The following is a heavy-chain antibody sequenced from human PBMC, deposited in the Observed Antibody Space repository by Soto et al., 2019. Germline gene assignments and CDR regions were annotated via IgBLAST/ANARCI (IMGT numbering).Heavy chain of an antibody. J-gene: IGHJ4*02. CDR2: IYPGDSDT. D-gene: IGHD2-15*01. V-gene: IGHV5-51*01. CDR1: GYSFSSNW. Sequence: EVQLVQSGAEVKKPGESLKISCKGSGYSFSSNWIGWVRQMPGKGLEWMGIIYPGDSDTTYSPSFEGQVTISADKSISTAYLQWSSLKASDTAMYYCARQAPGVAYCSGGGCSAVDYWGQGTLVTVSS. CDR3: ARQAPGVAYCSGGGCSAVDY.